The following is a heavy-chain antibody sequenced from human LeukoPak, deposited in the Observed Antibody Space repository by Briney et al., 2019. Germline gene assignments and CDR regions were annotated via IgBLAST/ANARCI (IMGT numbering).Heavy chain of an antibody. D-gene: IGHD3-9*01. CDR3: ARDLMDYDVSTGLHHYYMDV. CDR2: IKQDGSEK. V-gene: IGHV3-7*01. CDR1: RFTFSRYW. J-gene: IGHJ6*02. Sequence: GGSLRLSCAASRFTFSRYWMSWVRQAPGKGLEWVANIKQDGSEKYYVDSVKGRFTISRDNAKNTLYLQMNTLRVEDTAVYYCARDLMDYDVSTGLHHYYMDVWGQGTTVTVSS.